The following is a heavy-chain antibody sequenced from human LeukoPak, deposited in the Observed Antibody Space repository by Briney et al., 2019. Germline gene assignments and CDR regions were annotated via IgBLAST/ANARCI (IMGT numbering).Heavy chain of an antibody. D-gene: IGHD2-2*02. CDR2: IYPGDSDT. J-gene: IGHJ4*02. V-gene: IGHV5-51*01. CDR1: GCGFTGYW. Sequence: GAALQISCQGSGCGFTGYWIGWVRRLPGEGLEWMGIIYPGDSDTRYSPSFQGQVTISADKSNSTASLQWSSLKASDTAMYYCASCSSTSCYRYYWGQGTLVTVSS. CDR3: ASCSSTSCYRYY.